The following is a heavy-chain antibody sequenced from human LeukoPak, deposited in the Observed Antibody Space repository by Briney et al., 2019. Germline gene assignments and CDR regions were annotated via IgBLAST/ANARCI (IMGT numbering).Heavy chain of an antibody. CDR2: ISSSSSYI. J-gene: IGHJ4*02. CDR3: ARGDGSSSGLYFDS. CDR1: GFTFSSYS. Sequence: GGSLRLSCAVSGFTFSSYSMNWVRQAPGKGLEWVSSISSSSSYIYYADSVKGRFTISRGNAKNSLYLQMNSLRVEDTAVYYCARGDGSSSGLYFDSWGQGTLVTVSS. D-gene: IGHD6-6*01. V-gene: IGHV3-21*01.